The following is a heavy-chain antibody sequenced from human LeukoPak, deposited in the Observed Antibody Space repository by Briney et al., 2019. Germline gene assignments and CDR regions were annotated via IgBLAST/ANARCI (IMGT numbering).Heavy chain of an antibody. J-gene: IGHJ3*02. Sequence: SETLSLTCTVSGYSISSGYYWGWIRQPPGKGLEWIGSIYHSGSTYYNPSLKSRVTISVDTSKNQFSLKPSSVTAADTAVYYCARGHDILTGYYLRGSFDMWGQGTMVSVSS. CDR2: IYHSGST. CDR3: ARGHDILTGYYLRGSFDM. D-gene: IGHD3-9*01. V-gene: IGHV4-38-2*02. CDR1: GYSISSGYY.